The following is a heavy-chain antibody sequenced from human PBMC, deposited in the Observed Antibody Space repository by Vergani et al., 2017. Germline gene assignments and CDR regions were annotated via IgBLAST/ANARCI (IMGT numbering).Heavy chain of an antibody. CDR3: ARDGPVVRGVIMGFDY. V-gene: IGHV4-31*03. J-gene: IGHJ4*02. CDR2: IYYSGST. D-gene: IGHD3-10*01. Sequence: QVQLQESGPGLVKPSQTLSLTCTVSGGSISSGGYYWSWIRQHPGKGLEWIGYIYYSGSTYYNPSLKSRVTISVDTSKNQFSLKLSSVTAADTAVYYCARDGPVVRGVIMGFDYWGQGTLVTVSS. CDR1: GGSISSGGYY.